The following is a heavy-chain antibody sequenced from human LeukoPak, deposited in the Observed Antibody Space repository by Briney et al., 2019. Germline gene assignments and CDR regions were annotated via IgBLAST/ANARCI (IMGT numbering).Heavy chain of an antibody. D-gene: IGHD3-10*01. CDR2: ISGNSGSDT. J-gene: IGHJ4*02. V-gene: IGHV3-23*01. CDR1: GFTFSSYA. Sequence: GGSLRLSCAASGFTFSSYAMGWVRQAPGKGLEWFSAISGNSGSDTYYADAVKGRFTISRDNSKTTLYLEMNSLRAEDTAVYYCAEGSSSGRPYFFDYWGQGSLVAVSS. CDR3: AEGSSSGRPYFFDY.